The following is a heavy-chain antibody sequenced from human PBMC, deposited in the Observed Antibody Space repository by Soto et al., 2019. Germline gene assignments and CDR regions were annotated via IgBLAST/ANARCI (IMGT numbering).Heavy chain of an antibody. CDR3: ARDYNDFWSGYDDAFDI. CDR2: ISSSSFTI. J-gene: IGHJ3*02. D-gene: IGHD3-3*01. V-gene: IGHV3-48*01. Sequence: PGGSLRLSCAASGFSFSDYSMNWVRQAPGRGLEWVSYISSSSFTIHYADSVEGRFAISRDNAKNSLYLQMNSLRAEDTAVYYCARDYNDFWSGYDDAFDIWGQGTMVTVSS. CDR1: GFSFSDYS.